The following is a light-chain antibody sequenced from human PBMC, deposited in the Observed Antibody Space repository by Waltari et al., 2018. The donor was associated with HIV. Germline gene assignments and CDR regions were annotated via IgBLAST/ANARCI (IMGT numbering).Light chain of an antibody. CDR3: QSYDSSLTGWV. V-gene: IGLV1-40*01. Sequence: QSVLTQPPSVSGAPGQRVTISCTGGSSNVGAGYHVHWYQQLPGTAPKPLIFVNINRPSGVSDRFSGSKSGTSASLAITGLQAEDEADYYCQSYDSSLTGWVFGGGTKLTVL. CDR2: VNI. J-gene: IGLJ3*02. CDR1: SSNVGAGYH.